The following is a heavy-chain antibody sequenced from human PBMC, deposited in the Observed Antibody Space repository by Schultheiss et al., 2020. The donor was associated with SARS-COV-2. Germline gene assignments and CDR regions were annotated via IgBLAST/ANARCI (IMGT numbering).Heavy chain of an antibody. D-gene: IGHD3-10*01. CDR1: GFTVSSNY. J-gene: IGHJ4*02. CDR3: AGRRTMVRGAITDY. V-gene: IGHV3-23*01. Sequence: GESLKISCAASGFTVSSNYMSWVRQAPGKGLEWVSVISGSGGSTYYADSVKGRFTISRDNSKNTLYLQMNSLRAEDTAVYYCAGRRTMVRGAITDYWGQGTLVTVSS. CDR2: ISGSGGST.